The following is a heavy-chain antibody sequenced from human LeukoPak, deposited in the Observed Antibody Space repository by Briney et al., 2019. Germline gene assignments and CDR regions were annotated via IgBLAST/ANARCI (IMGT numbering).Heavy chain of an antibody. V-gene: IGHV1-18*01. Sequence: ASVKVSCKASGYTFTSYGISWVRQAPGQALEWMEWISAYNGNTNSAQKLQGRITMTTDTSTSTAYMELRSLRPDDTAVYYCARDLCSSTSCYPTDYYYYGMDVWGQGTTVTVSS. D-gene: IGHD2-2*01. CDR1: GYTFTSYG. CDR3: ARDLCSSTSCYPTDYYYYGMDV. CDR2: ISAYNGNT. J-gene: IGHJ6*02.